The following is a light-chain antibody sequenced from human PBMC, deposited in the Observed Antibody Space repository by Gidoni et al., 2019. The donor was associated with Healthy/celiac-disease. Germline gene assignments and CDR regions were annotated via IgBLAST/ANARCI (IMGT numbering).Light chain of an antibody. CDR2: DAS. V-gene: IGKV1-33*01. CDR1: QDISNY. J-gene: IGKJ4*01. CDR3: QQYDNLPLT. Sequence: DIQMTQSPSSLSASVGDRVTSTCQASQDISNYFNWYQQKPGKAPKLLIYDASNLETGVPSRFSGSGSGTDFTFTISSLQPEDIATYYCQQYDNLPLTFXGXTKVEIK.